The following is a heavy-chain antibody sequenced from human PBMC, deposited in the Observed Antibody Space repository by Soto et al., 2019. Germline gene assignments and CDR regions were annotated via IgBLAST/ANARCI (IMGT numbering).Heavy chain of an antibody. Sequence: ASETLSLTCAVSGGSISSSNWWSWVRQPPGKGLEWIGEIYHSGSTNYNPSLKSRVTISVDKSKNQFSLKLSSVTAADTAVYYCASNYYGSGTNWFDPWGQGTLVTVSS. J-gene: IGHJ5*02. CDR2: IYHSGST. CDR1: GGSISSSNW. CDR3: ASNYYGSGTNWFDP. V-gene: IGHV4-4*02. D-gene: IGHD3-10*01.